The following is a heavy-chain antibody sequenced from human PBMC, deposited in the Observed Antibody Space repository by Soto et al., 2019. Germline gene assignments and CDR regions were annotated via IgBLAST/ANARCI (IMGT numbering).Heavy chain of an antibody. D-gene: IGHD6-6*01. J-gene: IGHJ4*02. Sequence: EVQLVESGGGLVQPGGSLRLSCAASRFTFSSYWMHWVRQGPGKGLVWVSRINGDGSSTTYADSVKGRFTISRDNAKNTLYLQMTSLRAEDTAIYYCARGHPGAIAPRLVDYWGQGTLVTVSS. CDR1: RFTFSSYW. V-gene: IGHV3-74*01. CDR2: INGDGSST. CDR3: ARGHPGAIAPRLVDY.